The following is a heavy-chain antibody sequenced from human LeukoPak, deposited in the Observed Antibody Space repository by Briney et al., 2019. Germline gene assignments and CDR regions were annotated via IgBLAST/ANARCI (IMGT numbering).Heavy chain of an antibody. CDR3: ARGDYYDNSGNYFVGVLYNY. V-gene: IGHV3-7*01. CDR2: INHDGSEK. D-gene: IGHD3-22*01. J-gene: IGHJ4*02. Sequence: GGSLRLSCAASAFTFSRYWMSWVRQAPGKGLEWVANINHDGSEKHYVDSVKGRFTISRDNAKNSLNLQMNSLSAEDTAVYYCARGDYYDNSGNYFVGVLYNYWGQGTLVTVSS. CDR1: AFTFSRYW.